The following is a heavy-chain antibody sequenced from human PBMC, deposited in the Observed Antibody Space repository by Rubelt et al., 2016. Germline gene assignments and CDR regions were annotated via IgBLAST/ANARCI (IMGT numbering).Heavy chain of an antibody. D-gene: IGHD6-25*01. J-gene: IGHJ4*02. CDR2: ITPIHGIT. CDR3: ARSDSSGWREIDY. CDR1: GDTFSNYA. Sequence: QVQLVQSGAEVKKPGSSVKVSCKASGDTFSNYAISWVRQAPGQGLEWMGRITPIHGITNYAQKFQGIVTNTGDKYTGTAYMELGRLGSDDTAVYYCARSDSSGWREIDYWGQGTLVTVSS. V-gene: IGHV1-69*04.